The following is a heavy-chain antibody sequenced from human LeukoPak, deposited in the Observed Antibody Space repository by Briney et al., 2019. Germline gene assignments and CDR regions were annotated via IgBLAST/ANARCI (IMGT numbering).Heavy chain of an antibody. CDR2: INHSGST. CDR1: GGSFSGYY. Sequence: PSETLSLTCAVYGGSFSGYYWSWIRQPPGKGLEWIGEINHSGSTNYNPSLKSRVTISVDTSKNQFSLKLSSVTAADTAVYYCASLGYGDYGEVPALDPWGQGTLVTVSS. V-gene: IGHV4-34*01. J-gene: IGHJ5*02. CDR3: ASLGYGDYGEVPALDP. D-gene: IGHD4-17*01.